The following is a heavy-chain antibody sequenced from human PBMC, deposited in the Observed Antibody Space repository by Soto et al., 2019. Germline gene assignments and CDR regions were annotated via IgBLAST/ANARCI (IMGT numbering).Heavy chain of an antibody. J-gene: IGHJ1*01. CDR3: TTTASGY. CDR2: IKSKTDGRTT. D-gene: IGHD6-25*01. Sequence: PGGSLRLSCAASGFTFSNAWMSWVRQAPGKGLEWVGRIKSKTDGRTTGYAAPVKGRFTISRDDSKNTLYLQMNSLNTEDTAVYYCTTTASGYWGQGTLVTVSS. CDR1: GFTFSNAW. V-gene: IGHV3-15*01.